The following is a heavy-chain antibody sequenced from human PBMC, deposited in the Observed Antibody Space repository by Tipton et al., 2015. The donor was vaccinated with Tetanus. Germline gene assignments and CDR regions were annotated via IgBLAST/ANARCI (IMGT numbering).Heavy chain of an antibody. CDR2: INHSGST. CDR1: GGSFSGYY. J-gene: IGHJ6*02. CDR3: ARDFELSSGWYYYGMDV. V-gene: IGHV4-34*01. Sequence: TLSLTCAVYGGSFSGYYWSWIRQPPGKGLEWIGEINHSGSTNYNPSLKSRVTISVDTSKNQFSLKLSSVTAADTAVYYCARDFELSSGWYYYGMDVWGQGTTVTVSS. D-gene: IGHD6-19*01.